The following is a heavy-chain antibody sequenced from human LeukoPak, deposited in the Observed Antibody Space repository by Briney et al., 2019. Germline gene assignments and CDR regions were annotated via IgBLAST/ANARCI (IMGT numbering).Heavy chain of an antibody. V-gene: IGHV3-21*01. CDR2: ISSSSSYI. Sequence: GGSLRLSCAASGFTFSSYSMNWVRQAPGKGLEWVSSISSSSSYIYYADSVKGRFTISRDNAKNSLYLQMNSLRAEDTAVYYCAREPPDYYYYGMDVWGQGTTVTVSS. CDR1: GFTFSSYS. J-gene: IGHJ6*02. CDR3: AREPPDYYYYGMDV.